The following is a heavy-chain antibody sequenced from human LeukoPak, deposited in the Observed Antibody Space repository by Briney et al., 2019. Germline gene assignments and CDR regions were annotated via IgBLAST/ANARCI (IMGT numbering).Heavy chain of an antibody. Sequence: GGSLRLSCAASGFTVSTNYMSWVRQAPGKGLEWVSVVYTDGSTYYADPVKGRFSISRDNSKNTLFLQMSSLRAEDTAVYYCARDRLVGAGLGRYFDYWGQGTLVTVSS. V-gene: IGHV3-66*02. J-gene: IGHJ4*02. CDR3: ARDRLVGAGLGRYFDY. D-gene: IGHD1-26*01. CDR2: VYTDGST. CDR1: GFTVSTNY.